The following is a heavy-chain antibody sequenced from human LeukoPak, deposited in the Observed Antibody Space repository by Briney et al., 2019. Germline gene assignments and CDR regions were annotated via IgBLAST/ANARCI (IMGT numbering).Heavy chain of an antibody. V-gene: IGHV3-48*03. CDR3: ARAQGVAKGY. CDR2: ISSSGSTI. CDR1: GFTSSSYE. Sequence: GGSLRLSCAASGFTSSSYEMNWVRQAPGRGLEWVSYISSSGSTIYYADSVKGRFTISRDNAKNSLYLQMNSLRAEDTAVYYCARAQGVAKGYWGQGTLVTVSS. D-gene: IGHD5-12*01. J-gene: IGHJ4*02.